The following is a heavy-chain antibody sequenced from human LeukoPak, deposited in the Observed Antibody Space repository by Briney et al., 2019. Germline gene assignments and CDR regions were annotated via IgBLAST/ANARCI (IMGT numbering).Heavy chain of an antibody. CDR2: ISADGGST. D-gene: IGHD5-18*01. J-gene: IGHJ4*02. Sequence: GGSLGLSCAASGFMFSNYDMHWVRQAPGKGLEYVSHISADGGSTYYAISVKGRFTISRDNSKNTLYLQMGSLRAEDVAVYYCAGGRGYTYGSDYWGQGTLVTVSS. V-gene: IGHV3-64*01. CDR3: AGGRGYTYGSDY. CDR1: GFMFSNYD.